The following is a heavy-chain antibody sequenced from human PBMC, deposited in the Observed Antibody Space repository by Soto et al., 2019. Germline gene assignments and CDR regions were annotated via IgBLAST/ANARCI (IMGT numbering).Heavy chain of an antibody. CDR2: ISSSSSTI. V-gene: IGHV3-48*01. Sequence: GGSLRLSCAASGFTFSSYSMNWVRQAPGKGLEWVSYISSSSSTIYYADSVKGRFTISRDNVKNSLYLQMNSLRAEDTAVYYCARHPERIAQIGWFDPWGQGTLVTVSS. CDR1: GFTFSSYS. J-gene: IGHJ5*02. D-gene: IGHD6-13*01. CDR3: ARHPERIAQIGWFDP.